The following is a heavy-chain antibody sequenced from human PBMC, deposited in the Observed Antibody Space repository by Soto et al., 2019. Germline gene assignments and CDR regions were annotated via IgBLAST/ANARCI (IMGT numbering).Heavy chain of an antibody. V-gene: IGHV1-69*02. CDR2: VIPILGIT. Sequence: QVQLVQSGAEVKKPGSSVKVSCKASGGTFCSDTISWVRQAPGHGLEWMGRVIPILGITNSAQKFQGGVTNTEDKATSTDYMARSSLRSEETAVHYGERDISAARRDGGNWGQGTVETVSS. CDR3: ERDISAARRDGGN. CDR1: GGTFCSDT. D-gene: IGHD3-16*01. J-gene: IGHJ4*02.